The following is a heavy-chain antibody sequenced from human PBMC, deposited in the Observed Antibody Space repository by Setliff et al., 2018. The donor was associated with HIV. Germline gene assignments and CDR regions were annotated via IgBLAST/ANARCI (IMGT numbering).Heavy chain of an antibody. V-gene: IGHV3-66*01. Sequence: GGSLRLSCAASGFNVNNKYMSWVRQAPGKGLEWVSIIYSDDYTKYADSLKGRFTISRDTSKNTLYLQMNGLRAEDTAIYYCTRDSYFYDGSDYHYRHFDDWGQGTLVTVSS. CDR2: IYSDDYT. CDR1: GFNVNNKY. J-gene: IGHJ4*02. D-gene: IGHD3-22*01. CDR3: TRDSYFYDGSDYHYRHFDD.